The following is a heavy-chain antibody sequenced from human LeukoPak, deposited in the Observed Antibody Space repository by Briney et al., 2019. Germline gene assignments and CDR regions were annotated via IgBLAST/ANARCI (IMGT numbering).Heavy chain of an antibody. D-gene: IGHD3-16*02. J-gene: IGHJ3*02. V-gene: IGHV1-2*02. CDR3: ARGTAYYDYVWGSYRYRDDAFDI. CDR1: GYTFTGYY. CDR2: INHNSGGT. Sequence: ASVKVSCKASGYTFTGYYMHWVRQAPGQGLEWMGWINHNSGGTNYAQKFQGRVTMTRDTSISTAYMELSRLRSDDTAVYYCARGTAYYDYVWGSYRYRDDAFDIWGQGTMVTVSS.